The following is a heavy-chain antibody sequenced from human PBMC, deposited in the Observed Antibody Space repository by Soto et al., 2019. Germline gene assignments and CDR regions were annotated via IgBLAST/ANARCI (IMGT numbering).Heavy chain of an antibody. D-gene: IGHD2-15*01. Sequence: SETLSLTCAVSGVSIHNSHSFWGWIRQPPGKGLEFIGSMYYSGGANYNPSLKSRVTISLDTSKNQFSLTVNSVTAADTAIYYCGRVVEGATRHTDFDSWGQGALVTVSS. CDR3: GRVVEGATRHTDFDS. CDR1: GVSIHNSHSF. CDR2: MYYSGGA. J-gene: IGHJ5*01. V-gene: IGHV4-39*01.